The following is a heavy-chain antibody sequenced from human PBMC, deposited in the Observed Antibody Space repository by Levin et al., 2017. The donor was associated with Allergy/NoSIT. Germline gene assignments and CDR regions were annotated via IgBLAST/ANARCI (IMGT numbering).Heavy chain of an antibody. CDR1: GYSFTSYW. CDR3: ASRVARRLAPFRD. D-gene: IGHD5-24*01. CDR2: IYPGDSDT. Sequence: GESLKISCKGSGYSFTSYWIGWVRQMPGKGLEWMGIIYPGDSDTRYSPSFQGQVTISADKSISTAYLQWSSLKASDTAMYYCASRVARRLAPFRDWGQGTMVTVSS. V-gene: IGHV5-51*01. J-gene: IGHJ3*01.